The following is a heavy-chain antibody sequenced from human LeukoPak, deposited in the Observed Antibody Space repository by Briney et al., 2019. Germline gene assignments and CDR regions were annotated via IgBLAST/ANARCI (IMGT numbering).Heavy chain of an antibody. CDR3: ARGGVGDRLSY. V-gene: IGHV4-34*01. Sequence: SETLSLTCAVYGGSFSGYFWSWIRQSPGKGLEWIGEMIYGGSTNYNPSLKSRVTMSIDTSKNQFSLKLSSVTAADTAVYYCARGGVGDRLSYWGQGTLVTVPS. D-gene: IGHD4-17*01. CDR1: GGSFSGYF. J-gene: IGHJ4*02. CDR2: MIYGGST.